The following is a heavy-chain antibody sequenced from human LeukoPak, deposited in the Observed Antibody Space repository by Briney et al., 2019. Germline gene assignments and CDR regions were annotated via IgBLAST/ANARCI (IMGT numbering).Heavy chain of an antibody. CDR1: GFTFSSYE. V-gene: IGHV3-23*01. Sequence: GGSLRLSCAASGFTFSSYEMNWVRQAPGKGLEWVSGISGSGGRTYYADSVKGRFTISRDDSKNTLYLQMNSLRAEDTAVYYCAKLRVDLGDYIGYWGQGTLVTISS. J-gene: IGHJ4*02. CDR2: ISGSGGRT. CDR3: AKLRVDLGDYIGY. D-gene: IGHD3-9*01.